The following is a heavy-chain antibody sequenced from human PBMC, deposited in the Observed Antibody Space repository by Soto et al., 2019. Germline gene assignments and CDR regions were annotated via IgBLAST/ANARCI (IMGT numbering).Heavy chain of an antibody. CDR2: INRSRST. CDR3: ARGWVGTGSHYFRF. J-gene: IGHJ4*02. D-gene: IGHD3-9*01. CDR1: GESFSGYY. V-gene: IGHV4-34*01. Sequence: QVQLQQWGAGLLKPSETLSLTCAVYGESFSGYYWSWIRQPPGKGLEWIGEINRSRSTNHNPSLNRRVTISVDTSKNQFSLKLNSVTAADTAVYYCARGWVGTGSHYFRFWGQGTLVTVSS.